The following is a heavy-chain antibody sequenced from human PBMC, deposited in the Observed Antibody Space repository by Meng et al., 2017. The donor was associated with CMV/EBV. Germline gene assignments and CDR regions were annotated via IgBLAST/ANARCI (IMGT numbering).Heavy chain of an antibody. CDR3: AGSRPGGGACDY. Sequence: QWQIQESGPGVVKRAVPLSLTFTVSGAAIKNYTWNWVRRPAGQGLEWIGLVQVIGHTVYNPSLKSRVTVSLDASKSQFSLTLNSVTAADTATYYCAGSRPGGGACDYWGQGILVTVSS. V-gene: IGHV4-4*07. D-gene: IGHD3-16*01. CDR2: VQVIGHT. J-gene: IGHJ4*02. CDR1: GAAIKNYT.